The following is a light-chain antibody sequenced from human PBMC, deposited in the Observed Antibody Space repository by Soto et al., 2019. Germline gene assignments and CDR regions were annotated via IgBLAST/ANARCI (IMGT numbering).Light chain of an antibody. J-gene: IGKJ1*01. CDR2: TAS. V-gene: IGKV1-5*03. Sequence: DIQMTHSPSSLTASLASLFTIACRARQSIRSYLDWYQQKPGKAPKLLIYTASSLESGVPSTFSGSGSGTEFTPTISSLQPDDFATYYCLQYNSYSAAFGQGTKVDIK. CDR1: QSIRSY. CDR3: LQYNSYSAA.